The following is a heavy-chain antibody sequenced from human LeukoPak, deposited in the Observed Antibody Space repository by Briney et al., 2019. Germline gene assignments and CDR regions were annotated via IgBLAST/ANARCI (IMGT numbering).Heavy chain of an antibody. CDR2: IYTSGST. Sequence: SETLSLTCTVSGGSISSYYWSWIRQPAGKGLERIGRIYTSGSTNYNPSLKSRVTMSVDTSKNQFSLKLSSVTAADTAVYYCARAIIVSTTVSFDYWGQGTLVTVAS. J-gene: IGHJ4*02. D-gene: IGHD5/OR15-5a*01. CDR1: GGSISSYY. V-gene: IGHV4-4*07. CDR3: ARAIIVSTTVSFDY.